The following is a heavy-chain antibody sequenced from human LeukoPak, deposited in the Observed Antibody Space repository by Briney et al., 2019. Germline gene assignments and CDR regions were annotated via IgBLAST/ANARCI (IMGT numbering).Heavy chain of an antibody. V-gene: IGHV3-7*03. J-gene: IGHJ4*02. D-gene: IGHD4-17*01. CDR2: IKQDGSEK. CDR3: ARGQTTMTN. Sequence: GGSLRPSCAASGFTFSSYWMSWVRQAPGKGLEWVANIKQDGSEKYNADSVKGRFTISRDNTKNSLYLQMNSLRAEDTAVYFCARGQTTMTNWGQGTLVTVSS. CDR1: GFTFSSYW.